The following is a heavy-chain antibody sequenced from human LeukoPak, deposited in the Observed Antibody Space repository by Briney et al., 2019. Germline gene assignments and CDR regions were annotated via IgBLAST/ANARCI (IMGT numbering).Heavy chain of an antibody. CDR1: GFTFSSYS. V-gene: IGHV3-21*01. Sequence: GGSLRLSCAASGFTFSSYSMNWVRQAPGKGLEWVSSISSSSSYIYYADSVKGRFTISRDNAKNSLYLQVNSLRAEDTAVYYCAREMKVSIAVAALDYWGQGTLVTVSS. J-gene: IGHJ4*02. CDR2: ISSSSSYI. D-gene: IGHD6-19*01. CDR3: AREMKVSIAVAALDY.